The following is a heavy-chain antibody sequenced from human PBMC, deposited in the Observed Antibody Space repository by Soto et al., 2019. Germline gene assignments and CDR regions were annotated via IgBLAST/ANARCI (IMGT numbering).Heavy chain of an antibody. CDR1: GGSISSSSYY. Sequence: TSETLSLTCTVSGGSISSSSYYWGWIRQPPGKGLEWIGSIYYSGSTYYNPSLKSRVTISVDTSKNQFSLKLSSVTAADTAVYYCARHARITMIVVVNYYFDYWGQGTLVTVSS. V-gene: IGHV4-39*01. CDR2: IYYSGST. D-gene: IGHD3-22*01. CDR3: ARHARITMIVVVNYYFDY. J-gene: IGHJ4*02.